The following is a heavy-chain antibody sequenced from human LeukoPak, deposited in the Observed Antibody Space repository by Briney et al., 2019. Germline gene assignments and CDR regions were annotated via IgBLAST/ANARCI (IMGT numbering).Heavy chain of an antibody. CDR1: GGSFSGYY. CDR3: ARGGRDGYNLSYYYYYMDV. V-gene: IGHV4-34*01. D-gene: IGHD5-24*01. J-gene: IGHJ6*03. Sequence: SETLSLTCAVYGGSFSGYYWSWIRQPPGKGLEWIGEINHSGSTNYNPSLKSRVTISVDTSKNQFSLKLSSVTAADTAVYYCARGGRDGYNLSYYYYYMDVWGKGTTVTVPS. CDR2: INHSGST.